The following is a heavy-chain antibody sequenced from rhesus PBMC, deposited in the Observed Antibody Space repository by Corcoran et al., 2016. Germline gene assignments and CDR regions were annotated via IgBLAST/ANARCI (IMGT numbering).Heavy chain of an antibody. CDR2: ISGSGGST. V-gene: IGHV4-173*01. D-gene: IGHD7-45*01. Sequence: QLQLQESGPGLVKPSETLSLTCAVSGGSISSNWGSWIRQPPGKGLEWIGRISGSGGSTSYNPSLKSRVTISTDTSKNQLSLKLISVTAADTAVYYCARDLLTDRNFDYWGQGVLVTVSS. J-gene: IGHJ4*01. CDR3: ARDLLTDRNFDY. CDR1: GGSISSNW.